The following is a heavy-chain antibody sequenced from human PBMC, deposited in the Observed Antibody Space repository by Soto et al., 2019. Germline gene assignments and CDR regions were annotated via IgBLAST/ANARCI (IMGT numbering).Heavy chain of an antibody. CDR3: AQAAGSRCPYYLDP. J-gene: IGHJ5*02. V-gene: IGHV2-5*02. Sequence: SGPTLVNPTQTLTLTCTFSGFSLSAYGVGVGWIRQPPRKALESLALIYWDDDKRYSPSLKSRLTITKDTSKNQVVLTMTNMEAEDTAVYYCAQAAGSRCPYYLDPWGQGTLVTVSS. D-gene: IGHD6-13*01. CDR1: GFSLSAYGVG. CDR2: IYWDDDK.